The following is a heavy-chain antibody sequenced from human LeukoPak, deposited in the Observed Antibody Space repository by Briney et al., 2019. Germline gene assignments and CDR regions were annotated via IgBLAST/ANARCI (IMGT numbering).Heavy chain of an antibody. CDR3: ARVVTQASFDY. CDR2: IYYSGST. V-gene: IGHV4-30-4*01. Sequence: SQTLSLTCSVSGGSISSGDYYWSRIRQPPGKGLEWIGYIYYSGSTYYNPSLKSRVTISVDTSKNQFSLKLSSVTAADTAVYYCARVVTQASFDYWGQGTLVTVSS. D-gene: IGHD5-18*01. CDR1: GGSISSGDYY. J-gene: IGHJ4*02.